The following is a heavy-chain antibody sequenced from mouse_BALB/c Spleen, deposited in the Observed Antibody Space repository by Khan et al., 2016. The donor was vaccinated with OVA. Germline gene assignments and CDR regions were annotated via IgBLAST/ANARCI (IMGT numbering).Heavy chain of an antibody. CDR1: GYTFTSFW. CDR3: ARGSYCSPFAY. CDR2: IDPSKSET. V-gene: IGHV1S127*01. Sequence: QVQLQQPGPELVRPGASVKMSCKASGYTFTSFWIHWVKQRPGQGLEWIGMIDPSKSETRLNQKFTDKATLNVDKSSNTAYMQPSRLTSEDSAVYYYARGSYCSPFAYWGQGTLVTVSA. D-gene: IGHD1-1*01. J-gene: IGHJ3*01.